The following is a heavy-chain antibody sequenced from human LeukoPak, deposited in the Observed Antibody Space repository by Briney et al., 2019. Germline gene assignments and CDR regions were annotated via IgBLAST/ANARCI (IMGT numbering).Heavy chain of an antibody. J-gene: IGHJ4*02. CDR3: ARGFYYYDSSGYFDY. V-gene: IGHV1-69*05. D-gene: IGHD3-22*01. Sequence: GASVKVSCKASGGTFTSYAISWVRQAPGQGLEWMGRIIPIFGTANYAQKFQGRVTITTDKSTSTAYMELSSLRSEDTAVYYCARGFYYYDSSGYFDYWGQGTLVTVSS. CDR1: GGTFTSYA. CDR2: IIPIFGTA.